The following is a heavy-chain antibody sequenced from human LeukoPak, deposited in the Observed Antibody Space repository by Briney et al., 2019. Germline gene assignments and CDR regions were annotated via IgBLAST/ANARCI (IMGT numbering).Heavy chain of an antibody. CDR1: GFTFSSYA. J-gene: IGHJ4*02. CDR2: INSDGSST. Sequence: PGRSLRLSCAASGFTFSSYAMHWVRQAPGKGLVWVSRINSDGSSTSYADSVKGRFTISRDNAKNTLYLQMNSLRAEDTAVYYCARVVRYNWNEFDYWGQGTLVTVSS. CDR3: ARVVRYNWNEFDY. D-gene: IGHD1-20*01. V-gene: IGHV3-74*01.